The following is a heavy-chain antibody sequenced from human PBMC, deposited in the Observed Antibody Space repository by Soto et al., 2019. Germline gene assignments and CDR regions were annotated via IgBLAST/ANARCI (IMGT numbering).Heavy chain of an antibody. J-gene: IGHJ5*02. V-gene: IGHV1-8*01. D-gene: IGHD3-22*01. CDR2: MNPNSGNT. Sequence: VASVKVSCKASGYTFTSYEINWVRQATGQGLEYLGWMNPNSGNTGYVQKFQGRVTMTRDTSTSTVYMELSSLRSEDTAVYYCARDRGPSSGYYPYWFDPWGQGPLVTVSS. CDR1: GYTFTSYE. CDR3: ARDRGPSSGYYPYWFDP.